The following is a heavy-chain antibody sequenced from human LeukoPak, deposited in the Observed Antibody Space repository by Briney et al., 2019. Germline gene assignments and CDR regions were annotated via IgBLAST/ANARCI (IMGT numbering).Heavy chain of an antibody. V-gene: IGHV1-8*01. CDR2: MNPNSGNT. CDR3: ARGYVGATEYCFDP. J-gene: IGHJ5*02. CDR1: GYTFTSYD. D-gene: IGHD1-26*01. Sequence: GASVKVSCKTSGYTFTSYDINWVRQAAGQGLEWMGWMNPNSGNTGYAQNFQGRVTMTRNTSISTAYMQLSSLRSDDTAVYYCARGYVGATEYCFDPWGQGTLVTVSS.